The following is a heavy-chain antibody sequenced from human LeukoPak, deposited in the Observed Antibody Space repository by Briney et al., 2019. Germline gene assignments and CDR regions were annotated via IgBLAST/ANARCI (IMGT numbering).Heavy chain of an antibody. CDR3: AGSSGWWAHDY. J-gene: IGHJ4*02. CDR1: GFTFSDYY. V-gene: IGHV3-11*03. Sequence: GGSLRLSCAASGFTFSDYYMSWIRQAPGKGLEWVSYISSSSSYTNYADSVKGRFTISRDNAKNSLYLQMNSPRAEDTAIYYCAGSSGWWAHDYWGQGTLVTVSS. D-gene: IGHD6-19*01. CDR2: ISSSSSYT.